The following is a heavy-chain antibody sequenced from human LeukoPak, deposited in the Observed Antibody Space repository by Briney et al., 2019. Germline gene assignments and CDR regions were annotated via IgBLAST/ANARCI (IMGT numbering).Heavy chain of an antibody. V-gene: IGHV1-69*01. CDR1: GGTFSSYA. J-gene: IGHJ3*02. Sequence: SVKVSCKASGGTFSSYAISWVRQAPGQGLEWMGGIIPIFGTANYAQKFQGRVTITADESTSTAYMELSSLRSEDTAVYYCARGPMDYDSARAAFDIWGQGTMVTVSS. CDR3: ARGPMDYDSARAAFDI. D-gene: IGHD3-22*01. CDR2: IIPIFGTA.